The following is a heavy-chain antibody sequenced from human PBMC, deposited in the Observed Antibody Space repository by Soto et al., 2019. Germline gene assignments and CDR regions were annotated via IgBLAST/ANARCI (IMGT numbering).Heavy chain of an antibody. CDR3: ARSGDNYNRLDY. CDR1: GFTFIDYY. J-gene: IGHJ4*02. CDR2: SSNSGTFS. V-gene: IGHV3-11*06. D-gene: IGHD1-1*01. Sequence: PGGSLRLSCEGSGFTFIDYYISWIRQAPGKGLEWISYSSNSGTFSRYADSVKGRFSISRDNTKNLLYLQMNSLRAEDTAVYYCARSGDNYNRLDYWGQGTPVTVSS.